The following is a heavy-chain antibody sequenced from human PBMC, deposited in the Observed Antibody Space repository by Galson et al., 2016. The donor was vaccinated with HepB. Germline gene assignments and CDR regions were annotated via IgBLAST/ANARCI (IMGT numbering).Heavy chain of an antibody. J-gene: IGHJ5*02. D-gene: IGHD6-6*01. Sequence: SLRLSCAASGFTFSTYSMNWVRQAPGKGLEWISYISSSSGSRYYADSVKGRFTISRDNAKNSLYLQMNSMRDEDTAVYYCARDPSPYSSSSFWFDPWGQGTLVTVSS. V-gene: IGHV3-48*02. CDR1: GFTFSTYS. CDR2: ISSSSGSR. CDR3: ARDPSPYSSSSFWFDP.